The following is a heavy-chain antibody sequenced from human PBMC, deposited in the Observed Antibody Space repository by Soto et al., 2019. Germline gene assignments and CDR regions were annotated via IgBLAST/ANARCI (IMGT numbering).Heavy chain of an antibody. CDR1: GGSISSYY. Sequence: SETLSLTCTVSGGSISSYYWSWIRQPPGKGLEWIGYIYYSGSTNYNPSLKSRVTISVDTSKNQFSLKLSSVTAADTAVYYCARRYEAVAGFDYWGQGTLVTVSS. V-gene: IGHV4-59*08. CDR3: ARRYEAVAGFDY. D-gene: IGHD6-19*01. J-gene: IGHJ4*02. CDR2: IYYSGST.